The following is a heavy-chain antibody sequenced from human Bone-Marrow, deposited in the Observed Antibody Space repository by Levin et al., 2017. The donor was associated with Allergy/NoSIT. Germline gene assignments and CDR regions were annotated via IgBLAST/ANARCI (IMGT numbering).Heavy chain of an antibody. V-gene: IGHV5-51*01. Sequence: GESLKISCKASGYRFNKYWIGWVRQMPGKGLEWMGVIFPGDSDPRYGPSFQGQVTISADTSINAAFLQGNSLKTSDTAIYYCARRYATSSSLLSFDVWGQGTMVTVSS. CDR3: ARRYATSSSLLSFDV. CDR1: GYRFNKYW. J-gene: IGHJ3*01. CDR2: IFPGDSDP. D-gene: IGHD2-2*01.